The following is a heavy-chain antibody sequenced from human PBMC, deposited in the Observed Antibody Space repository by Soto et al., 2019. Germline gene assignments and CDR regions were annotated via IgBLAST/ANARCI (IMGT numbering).Heavy chain of an antibody. V-gene: IGHV3-74*01. CDR1: GFPFSSYW. CDR3: AIEYYGLLTGYSTDY. Sequence: EVQLVESGGDLVQRWRSLRLSCAASGFPFSSYWMHWVRHTPGKGLDWVARISGDGVTTYYADSVTVRFTVSRDNANNTLSLQISGLRAEDTAVYYCAIEYYGLLTGYSTDYWGQGTLVSVSS. J-gene: IGHJ4*02. CDR2: ISGDGVTT. D-gene: IGHD3-9*01.